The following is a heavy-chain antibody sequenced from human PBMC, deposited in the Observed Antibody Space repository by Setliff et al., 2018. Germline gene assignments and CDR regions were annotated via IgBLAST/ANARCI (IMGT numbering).Heavy chain of an antibody. J-gene: IGHJ1*01. CDR3: VRDSSADYYDNHYFKY. V-gene: IGHV3-23*01. D-gene: IGHD2-21*02. CDR2: IGGRGIST. CDR1: GFTFGVFA. Sequence: GGSLRLSCAASGFTFGVFAMTWVRLAPGKGLEWVSGIGGRGISTYYADSVKGRFTISRDNSKNTLYLQMKILRPEDTALYYCVRDSSADYYDNHYFKYWGQGALVTVAS.